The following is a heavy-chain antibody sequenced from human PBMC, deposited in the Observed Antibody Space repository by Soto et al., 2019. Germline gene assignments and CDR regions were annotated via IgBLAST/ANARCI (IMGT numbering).Heavy chain of an antibody. CDR2: ISGSGGST. D-gene: IGHD6-6*01. J-gene: IGHJ4*02. CDR1: GFTFSSYA. V-gene: IGHV3-23*01. CDR3: AKDPGRSSSSGSDY. Sequence: EVQLLESGGGLVQPGGSLRLSCAASGFTFSSYAMSWVRQAPGKGLEWVSAISGSGGSTYYADSVKGRFTISRDNSKNALYLQMNSLRAEDTAVYYCAKDPGRSSSSGSDYWGQGTLVTVSS.